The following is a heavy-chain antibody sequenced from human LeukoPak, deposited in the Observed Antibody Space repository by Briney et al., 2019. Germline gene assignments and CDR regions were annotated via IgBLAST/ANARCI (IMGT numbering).Heavy chain of an antibody. CDR2: VGGSGGST. CDR3: ARDAGITMIVADY. D-gene: IGHD3-22*01. J-gene: IGHJ4*02. CDR1: GFTFSSYA. V-gene: IGHV3-23*01. Sequence: GGSLRLSCAASGFTFSSYAMSWVRQAPGKGLEWVSAVGGSGGSTYYADSVKGRLTISRDNAKNSLYLQMNSLRAEDTPVYYCARDAGITMIVADYWGQGTLVTVSS.